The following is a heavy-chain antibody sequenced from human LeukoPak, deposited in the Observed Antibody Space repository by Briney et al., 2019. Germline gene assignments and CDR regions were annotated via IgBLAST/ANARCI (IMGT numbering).Heavy chain of an antibody. V-gene: IGHV4-34*01. D-gene: IGHD2-15*01. CDR1: GGSFSGYY. J-gene: IGHJ5*02. CDR2: INHSGST. Sequence: SETLSLTCAVYGGSFSGYYWSWIRQPPGKGLEWIGEINHSGSTNYNPSLKSRVTISVDTSKNQFSLKLSSVTAADTAVYYCARHPSAPRYCSGGSCYSRNWFDPWGQGTLVTVSS. CDR3: ARHPSAPRYCSGGSCYSRNWFDP.